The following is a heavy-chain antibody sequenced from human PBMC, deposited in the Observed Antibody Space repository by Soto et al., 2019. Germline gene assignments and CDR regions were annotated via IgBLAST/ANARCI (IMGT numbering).Heavy chain of an antibody. CDR2: TYYRSKWYN. J-gene: IGHJ4*02. Sequence: PSQTLSLTCAISGYSVSSNSAAWNWIMHSPSRGLEWLGRTYYRSKWYNDYAVSMRSRITINPDTTKNQFSLQLNSATPEDTAVYYCATWRFDYWGQATPVTLSS. CDR1: GYSVSSNSAA. V-gene: IGHV6-1*01. CDR3: ATWRFDY.